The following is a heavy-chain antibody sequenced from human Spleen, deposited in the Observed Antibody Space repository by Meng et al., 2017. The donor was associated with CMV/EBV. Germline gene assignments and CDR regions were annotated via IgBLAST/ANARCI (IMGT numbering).Heavy chain of an antibody. J-gene: IGHJ4*02. CDR2: IYHSGST. CDR1: GYSISSGYY. D-gene: IGHD3-3*01. CDR3: ARGTSSGLFLEWLSHDY. V-gene: IGHV4-38-2*02. Sequence: SETLSLTCTVSGYSISSGYYWGWIRQPPGKGLEWIGSIYHSGSTSYNPSLKSRVTISVDTSKNQFSLKLSSVTAADTAVYYCARGTSSGLFLEWLSHDYWGQGTLVTVSS.